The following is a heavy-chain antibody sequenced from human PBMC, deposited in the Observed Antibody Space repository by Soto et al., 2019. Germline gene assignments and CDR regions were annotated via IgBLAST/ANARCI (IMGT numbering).Heavy chain of an antibody. CDR1: GYTFSSYA. V-gene: IGHV1-69*05. J-gene: IGHJ6*02. Sequence: SVKVSCKASGYTFSSYAISWVRQAPGQGLEWMGGIIPIFGTANYAQKFQGRVTITTDESTSTAYMELSSLRSEDTAVYYCAKPQHYYYYDYGMDVWGQGTPVPVSS. CDR3: AKPQHYYYYDYGMDV. CDR2: IIPIFGTA.